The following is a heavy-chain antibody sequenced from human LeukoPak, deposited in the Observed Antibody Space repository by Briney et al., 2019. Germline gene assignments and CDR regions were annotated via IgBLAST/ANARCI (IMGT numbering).Heavy chain of an antibody. CDR1: GYTFTGYY. D-gene: IGHD2-15*01. Sequence: ASVKVSCKASGYTFTGYYMHWVRQAPGQGLEWMGWINPNSGGTNYAQKLQGRVTMTTDTSTSTAYMELRSLRSDDTAVYYCARRPYCSGGSCYPIDYWGQGTLVTVSS. V-gene: IGHV1-2*02. J-gene: IGHJ4*02. CDR2: INPNSGGT. CDR3: ARRPYCSGGSCYPIDY.